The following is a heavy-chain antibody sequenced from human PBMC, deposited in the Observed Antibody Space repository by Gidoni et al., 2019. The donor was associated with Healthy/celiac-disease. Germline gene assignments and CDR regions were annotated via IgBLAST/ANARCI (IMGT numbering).Heavy chain of an antibody. CDR2: RCYDGSNK. J-gene: IGHJ6*02. V-gene: IGHV3-33*01. CDR3: ARERRGIAVAAYYYYYGMDV. CDR1: GFTFSSYG. Sequence: QVQLVESGGGVVQPGRSLRLSCAAYGFTFSSYGVPWVRQAPGKGLEGVAVRCYDGSNKYYADSVKGRFTISRDNSKNTLYLQMNSLRAEDTAVYYCARERRGIAVAAYYYYYGMDVWGQGTTVTVSS. D-gene: IGHD6-19*01.